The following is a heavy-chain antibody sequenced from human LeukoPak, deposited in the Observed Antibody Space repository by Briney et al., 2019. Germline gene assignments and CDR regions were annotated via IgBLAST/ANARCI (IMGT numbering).Heavy chain of an antibody. CDR2: IYHSGST. D-gene: IGHD3-10*01. V-gene: IGHV4-59*01. Sequence: SETLSLTCTVSGGSISSYYWSWIRQPPGKGLEWIGYIYHSGSTNYNPSLKSRVTISVDTSKNQFSLKLSSVTAADTAVYYCARTVWFGESLNWFDPWGQGTLVTVSS. CDR1: GGSISSYY. CDR3: ARTVWFGESLNWFDP. J-gene: IGHJ5*02.